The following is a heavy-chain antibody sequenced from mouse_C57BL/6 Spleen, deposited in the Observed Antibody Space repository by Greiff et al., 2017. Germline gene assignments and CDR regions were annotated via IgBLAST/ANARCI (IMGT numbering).Heavy chain of an antibody. D-gene: IGHD2-2*01. V-gene: IGHV5-16*01. CDR1: GFTFSDYY. CDR2: INYDGSST. Sequence: EVQRVESEGGLVQPGSSMKLSCTASGFTFSDYYMAWVRQVPEKGLEWVANINYDGSSTYYLDSLKSRFIISRDNAKNILYLQMSSLKSEDTATYYCARATSLYYGYEYYFDYWGQGTTLTVSS. CDR3: ARATSLYYGYEYYFDY. J-gene: IGHJ2*01.